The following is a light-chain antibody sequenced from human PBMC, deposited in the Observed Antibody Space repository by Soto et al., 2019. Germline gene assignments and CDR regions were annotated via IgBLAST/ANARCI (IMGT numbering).Light chain of an antibody. CDR1: KSLLWSPNKKNY. J-gene: IGKJ2*01. V-gene: IGKV4-1*01. Sequence: DVVMTQSPDPLAVSLGERATIKCKSGKSLLWSPNKKNYLAWYQQKPGQPPKLLISWASTRESGVPDRFSGSGSETDFTLTISSLQAEDVAVYYCQQYHRIPETFGQGTRLEIK. CDR3: QQYHRIPET. CDR2: WAS.